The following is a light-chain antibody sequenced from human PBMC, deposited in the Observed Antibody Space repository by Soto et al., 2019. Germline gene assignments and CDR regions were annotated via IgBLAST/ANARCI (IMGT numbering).Light chain of an antibody. Sequence: DRQMVESGSTLSACVGGRVTITCRASQSISSWLAWYQQKPGKAPKLLIYKASSLESGVPSTFSVSGSGTEYKLAIRCLHPYDTATYNCQHHRSDPVTVGGGDQVG. CDR3: QHHRSDPVT. J-gene: IGKJ4*02. CDR2: KAS. CDR1: QSISSW. V-gene: IGKV1-5*03.